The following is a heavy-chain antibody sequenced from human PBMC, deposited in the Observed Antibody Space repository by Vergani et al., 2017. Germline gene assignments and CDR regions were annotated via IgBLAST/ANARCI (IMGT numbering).Heavy chain of an antibody. CDR1: GGSISSGSYY. D-gene: IGHD2-2*01. J-gene: IGHJ3*02. Sequence: QVQLQESGPGLVKPSQTLSLTCTVSGGSISSGSYYWSWIRQPAGKGLEWIGRIYTGGSTNYNPSLKSRVTISVDTSKNQFSLKLSSVTAADTAVYYCARIGYCSSTSCYAAFDIWGQGTMVTVSS. CDR2: IYTGGST. CDR3: ARIGYCSSTSCYAAFDI. V-gene: IGHV4-61*02.